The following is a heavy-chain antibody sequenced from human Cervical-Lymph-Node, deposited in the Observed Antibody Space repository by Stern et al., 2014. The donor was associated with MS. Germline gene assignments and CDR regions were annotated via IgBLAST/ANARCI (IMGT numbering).Heavy chain of an antibody. V-gene: IGHV1-2*02. CDR2: INPNSGGT. D-gene: IGHD3-3*01. CDR1: GYIFTDYY. CDR3: ARGSGTAYDLRGDY. Sequence: QVQLVQSGAEERAPGASMKVSCKASGYIFTDYYLHWVRQAPGQGLEWLGWINPNSGGTNYAQNFQGRVTMTRDTSISTAYMELRWLGSADTAVYYCARGSGTAYDLRGDYWGQGTLVTVSS. J-gene: IGHJ4*01.